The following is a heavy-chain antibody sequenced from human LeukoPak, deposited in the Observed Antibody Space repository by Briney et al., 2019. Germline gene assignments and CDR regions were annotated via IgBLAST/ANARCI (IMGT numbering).Heavy chain of an antibody. Sequence: PGGSLRLSCGASGFTFSTYWMSWVRQAPGKGLEWVANIKREGSDKYYVDSVKGRFTISRDNAKNSLYLQMNSLRAEDTAVYYCARGEYMWFDPWGQGTLVTVSS. CDR3: ARGEYMWFDP. CDR2: IKREGSDK. D-gene: IGHD2/OR15-2a*01. CDR1: GFTFSTYW. J-gene: IGHJ5*01. V-gene: IGHV3-7*01.